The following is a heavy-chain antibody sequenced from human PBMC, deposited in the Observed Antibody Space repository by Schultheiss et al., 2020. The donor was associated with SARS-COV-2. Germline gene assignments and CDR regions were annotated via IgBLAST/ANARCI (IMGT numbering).Heavy chain of an antibody. CDR1: GFTFDDYA. D-gene: IGHD2-21*01. Sequence: GGSLRLSCAASGFTFDDYAMHWIRQAPGKGLEWVAGIRRESGSIGYADSVKGRFSISRDDAKNSLYLQMNSLRADDKALYYCTKDSGVITAALWNWGQGTLVTVSS. V-gene: IGHV3-9*01. J-gene: IGHJ4*02. CDR3: TKDSGVITAALWN. CDR2: IRRESGSI.